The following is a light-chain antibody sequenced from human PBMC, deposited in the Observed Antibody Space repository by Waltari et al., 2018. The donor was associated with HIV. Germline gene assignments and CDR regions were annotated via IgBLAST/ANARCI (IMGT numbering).Light chain of an antibody. J-gene: IGLJ3*02. CDR2: RTY. V-gene: IGLV8-61*01. CDR1: SDSVYINYY. CDR3: ALYMTGAKWV. Sequence: QTVVTQEPSFSVSPGGTVTLTCALNSDSVYINYYPGWFQQTPGHAPRTLISRTYSRSSGVPDRFSGSILGNKAALTITGAQADDDSVYFCALYMTGAKWVFGGGTKLTVL.